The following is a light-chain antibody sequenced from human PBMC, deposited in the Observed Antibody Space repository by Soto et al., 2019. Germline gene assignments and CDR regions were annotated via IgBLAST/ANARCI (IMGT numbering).Light chain of an antibody. CDR2: DAS. CDR1: QSVSID. CDR3: QHRHN. J-gene: IGKJ3*01. Sequence: EVVLTQSPATLSLSPGDRATLSCRASQSVSIDFAWYQQKPCQSPRLLIYDASNRATGIPARFSGSGSGTDFTLTISSIEPEDFAVYYCQHRHNFGPGTKVDIK. V-gene: IGKV3-11*01.